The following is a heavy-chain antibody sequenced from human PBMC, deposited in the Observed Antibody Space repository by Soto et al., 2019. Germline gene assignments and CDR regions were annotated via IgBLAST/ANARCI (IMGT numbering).Heavy chain of an antibody. J-gene: IGHJ4*02. V-gene: IGHV3-21*01. CDR2: ISSGSSNI. CDR1: GFAFRSYN. CDR3: ASATVVAGTFDF. Sequence: EVQLVESGGGLVKPGGSLTLSGAGSGFAFRSYNMTWVRQPPGKGLEWVASISSGSSNIYYADSVKGRFTISRDNAKDSLYLQMDSLRAEDSAVYYCASATVVAGTFDFWGQGTLLTVSS. D-gene: IGHD2-15*01.